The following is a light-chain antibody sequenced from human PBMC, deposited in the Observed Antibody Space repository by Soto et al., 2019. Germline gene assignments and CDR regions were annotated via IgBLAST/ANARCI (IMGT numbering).Light chain of an antibody. J-gene: IGKJ5*01. Sequence: EIVLTQSPGTLSLSPWERATLSCRASQSVSSSYLAWYQQKPGQAPRLLIYDTSTRATGIPARFSGSGSGTEFTLTISSLQSEDFAVYYCQQYNNWPPITFGQGTRLENK. CDR1: QSVSSSY. CDR3: QQYNNWPPIT. V-gene: IGKV3-15*01. CDR2: DTS.